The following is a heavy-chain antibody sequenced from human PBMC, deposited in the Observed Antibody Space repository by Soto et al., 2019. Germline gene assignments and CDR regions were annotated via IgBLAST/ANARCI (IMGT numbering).Heavy chain of an antibody. CDR2: MYYSGST. CDR3: ARVHKAYSSGWFPSQAFDY. D-gene: IGHD6-19*01. J-gene: IGHJ4*02. CDR1: GGSISSSY. V-gene: IGHV4-59*12. Sequence: SETLSLTCTVSGGSISSSYWSWLRQPPGKGLEWIGYMYYSGSTKNNPSLKSRLTISIDTSKNTLYLQMNSLRAEDTAVYYCARVHKAYSSGWFPSQAFDYWGQGTLVTVSS.